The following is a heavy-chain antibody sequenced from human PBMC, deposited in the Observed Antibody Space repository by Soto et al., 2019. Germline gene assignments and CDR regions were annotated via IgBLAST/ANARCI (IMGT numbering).Heavy chain of an antibody. V-gene: IGHV1-58*01. CDR2: IVVGSGNT. CDR3: AANYSYGPLFDF. D-gene: IGHD5-18*01. J-gene: IGHJ4*02. Sequence: ASVKVSCKASGFTFTSSAVQWVRQARGQRLEWIGWIVVGSGNTNYAQSLQERVTITRDMSTSTAYMELSSLRSEDTAVYYCAANYSYGPLFDFWGQGXLVTVYS. CDR1: GFTFTSSA.